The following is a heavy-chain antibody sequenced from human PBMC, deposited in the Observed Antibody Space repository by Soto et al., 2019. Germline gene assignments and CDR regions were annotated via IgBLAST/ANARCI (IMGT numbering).Heavy chain of an antibody. CDR2: VCYSGTT. D-gene: IGHD5-18*01. J-gene: IGHJ4*02. CDR3: ARGAADTAMVDS. CDR1: SGSVNISSHY. V-gene: IGHV4-39*07. Sequence: PSETLSLTCTVSSGSVNISSHYWGWVRQPPGKGLEWIGRVCYSGTTHHNPSLKSRVTISIHTSKSQFSLQLTSVTAADTAVYYCARGAADTAMVDSWGQGTLVTVSS.